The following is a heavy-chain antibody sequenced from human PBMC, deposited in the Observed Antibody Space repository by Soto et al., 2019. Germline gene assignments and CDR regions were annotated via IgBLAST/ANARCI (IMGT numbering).Heavy chain of an antibody. CDR3: VGAAPGD. Sequence: EVQLVETGGGLMQPGGSLRLSCAASGFIVSKKHMGWVRQAPGKGLESVSILYTDDRTYYADSVKGRFTISRDNSKNTVSLQMNGLRDEDTAMYYCVGAAPGDWGQGTPVTVSS. CDR2: LYTDDRT. CDR1: GFIVSKKH. J-gene: IGHJ4*02. D-gene: IGHD3-16*01. V-gene: IGHV3-53*05.